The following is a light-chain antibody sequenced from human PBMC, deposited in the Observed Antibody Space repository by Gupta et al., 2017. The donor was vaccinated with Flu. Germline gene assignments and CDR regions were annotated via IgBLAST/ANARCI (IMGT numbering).Light chain of an antibody. Sequence: EIVLTQSPATLPLSPGEGATLFCRASQSVSSYLAWYQQKPGQAPRLLIYDASNRATGIPARFSGSGSGTDFTLTISSLEPEDFAVYYCQQRSNWLLTFGGGTKVEIK. CDR1: QSVSSY. CDR3: QQRSNWLLT. CDR2: DAS. J-gene: IGKJ4*01. V-gene: IGKV3-11*01.